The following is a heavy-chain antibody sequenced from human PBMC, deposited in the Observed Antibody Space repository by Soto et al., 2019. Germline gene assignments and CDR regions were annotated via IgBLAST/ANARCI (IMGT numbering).Heavy chain of an antibody. CDR3: AGEGHVVPAAMSVWWFDP. D-gene: IGHD2-2*01. J-gene: IGHJ5*02. V-gene: IGHV3-23*01. CDR1: GFTFSSYA. Sequence: EVQLLESGGGLVQPGGSLRLSCAASGFTFSSYAMSWVRQAPGKGLEWVSAISGSGGSTYYADSVKGRFTISRDNSKNTLYLQMNSLRAEDTAVYYCAGEGHVVPAAMSVWWFDPWGQGTLVTVSS. CDR2: ISGSGGST.